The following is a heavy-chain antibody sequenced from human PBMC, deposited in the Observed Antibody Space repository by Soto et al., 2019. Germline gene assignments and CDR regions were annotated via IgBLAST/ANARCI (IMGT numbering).Heavy chain of an antibody. CDR2: ISGSGGST. CDR3: AKGRSYYYYYGVDV. V-gene: IGHV3-23*01. Sequence: PGGSLRLSCAASGFTFSSYALSWVRQAPGKGLEWVSAISGSGGSTYYADSVKGRFTISRDNSKNTLYLQMNSLGAEDTALYYCAKGRSYYYYYGVDVWGQGTTVTVSS. J-gene: IGHJ6*02. CDR1: GFTFSSYA.